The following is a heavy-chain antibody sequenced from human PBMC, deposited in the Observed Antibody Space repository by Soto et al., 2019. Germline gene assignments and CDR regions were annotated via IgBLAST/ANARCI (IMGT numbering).Heavy chain of an antibody. V-gene: IGHV3-53*01. Sequence: PGGSLRLSCTASGFSVNNNYMTWVRQAPGRRPEWVAVIYTRGTTHYVDFATGRFTFTRDNSKNTLYLQMNSLRPEDTAVYYCAKLWGYYFESWGQGTLVTVSS. D-gene: IGHD2-21*01. J-gene: IGHJ4*02. CDR1: GFSVNNNY. CDR3: AKLWGYYFES. CDR2: IYTRGTT.